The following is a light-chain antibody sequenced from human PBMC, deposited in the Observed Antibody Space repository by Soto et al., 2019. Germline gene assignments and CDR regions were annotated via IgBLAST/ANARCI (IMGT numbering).Light chain of an antibody. J-gene: IGKJ1*01. Sequence: EIVMTQSPATLSVSPGEGATLSCRASQSVNSNLAWYQQKPGQAPRLLIYGASSRATGIPARLSGSGSGTEFTLTITSLQSEDFAVYYCQQYNIWPRTFGQGTKVDIK. CDR3: QQYNIWPRT. V-gene: IGKV3-15*01. CDR1: QSVNSN. CDR2: GAS.